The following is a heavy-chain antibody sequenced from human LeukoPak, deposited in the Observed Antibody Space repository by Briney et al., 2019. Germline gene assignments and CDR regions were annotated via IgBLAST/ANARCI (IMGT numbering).Heavy chain of an antibody. V-gene: IGHV3-23*01. CDR2: ISGSGGST. CDR3: ARARRWELLADP. Sequence: GGSLRLSCAASGFTFSSYAMSWVRQAPGKGLEWVSAISGSGGSTYYADSVKGRFTISRDNSKNTLYLQMNSLRAEDTAVYYCARARRWELLADPWGQGTLVTVSS. CDR1: GFTFSSYA. J-gene: IGHJ5*02. D-gene: IGHD1-26*01.